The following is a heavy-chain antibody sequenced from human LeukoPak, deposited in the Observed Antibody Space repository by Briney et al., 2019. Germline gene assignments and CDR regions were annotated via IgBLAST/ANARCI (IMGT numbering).Heavy chain of an antibody. CDR3: AKAGQQLLGDAFDI. Sequence: GRSLRLSCAASGFTFSSYAMHWVRQAPGKGLEWVAVISYDGSNKYYADSVKGRFTISRDNSKNTLYLQMNSLRAEDTAVYYCAKAGQQLLGDAFDIWGQGTMVTVSS. CDR2: ISYDGSNK. J-gene: IGHJ3*02. V-gene: IGHV3-30-3*01. D-gene: IGHD6-13*01. CDR1: GFTFSSYA.